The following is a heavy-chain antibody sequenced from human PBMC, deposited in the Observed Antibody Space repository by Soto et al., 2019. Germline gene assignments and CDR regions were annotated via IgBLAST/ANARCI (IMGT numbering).Heavy chain of an antibody. CDR2: IKNRANSYTT. V-gene: IGHV3-72*01. Sequence: QSGGSLRLSCAASGFTFSDPYMDWVRQAPGEGLEWVGRIKNRANSYTTEYAASVKGRFTISRDDSKNSLYLQMNSLKTEDTAMYYCTRAPSYYASGSDYWGRGTLVTVSS. D-gene: IGHD3-10*01. CDR3: TRAPSYYASGSDY. CDR1: GFTFSDPY. J-gene: IGHJ4*02.